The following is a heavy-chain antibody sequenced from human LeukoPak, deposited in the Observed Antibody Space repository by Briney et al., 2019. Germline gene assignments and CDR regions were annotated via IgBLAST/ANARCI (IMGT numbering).Heavy chain of an antibody. CDR3: ARHLWLLLSILDY. Sequence: PSETLSLTCTVSGGSISSNSYYWGWIRQPPGKGLKWIGSIYYSGSTYYNPSLKSRVTISVDTSKNQFSLKLSSVTAADTAVYYCARHLWLLLSILDYWGQGTLVTVSS. CDR2: IYYSGST. V-gene: IGHV4-39*01. J-gene: IGHJ4*02. D-gene: IGHD3-22*01. CDR1: GGSISSNSYY.